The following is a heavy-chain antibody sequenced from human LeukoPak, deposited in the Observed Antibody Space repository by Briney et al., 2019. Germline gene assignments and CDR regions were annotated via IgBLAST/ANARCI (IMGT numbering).Heavy chain of an antibody. J-gene: IGHJ4*02. D-gene: IGHD6-13*01. V-gene: IGHV3-23*01. CDR3: AKDTSSSWYYFDY. Sequence: GGSLRLSCAASGVTFSSYAMSWVGQAPGKGLEWVSAISGSGGSTYYADSVKGRFTISRDNSKNTLYLQMNSLRAEDTAVYYCAKDTSSSWYYFDYWGQGTLVTVSS. CDR2: ISGSGGST. CDR1: GVTFSSYA.